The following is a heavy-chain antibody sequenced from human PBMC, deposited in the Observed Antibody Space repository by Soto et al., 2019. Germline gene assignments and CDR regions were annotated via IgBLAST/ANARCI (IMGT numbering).Heavy chain of an antibody. CDR3: ARETDTSMVDY. Sequence: QVQLVQSGAEVKKPGASVKVSCQTSGYNFSAYYFNWVRQAAGQGPEWMGWLNPRNGQTGYVQKFRGRVTMTRDTPIATVYLELSRLTSEDTAIYFCARETDTSMVDYWGQGTLVTVSS. J-gene: IGHJ4*02. CDR2: LNPRNGQT. V-gene: IGHV1-8*01. D-gene: IGHD5-18*01. CDR1: GYNFSAYY.